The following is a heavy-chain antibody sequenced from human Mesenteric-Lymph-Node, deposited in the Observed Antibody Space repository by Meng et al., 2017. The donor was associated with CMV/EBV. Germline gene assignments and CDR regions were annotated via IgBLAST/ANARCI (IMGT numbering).Heavy chain of an antibody. CDR1: GFTFRNYA. D-gene: IGHD1-7*01. V-gene: IGHV3-23*01. CDR3: ARDRFRELTPSDYFDY. CDR2: ISGSGGST. J-gene: IGHJ4*02. Sequence: GESLKISCASSGFTFRNYAMIWVRQAPGKGLEWVSIISGSGGSTHYADSVKGRFTVSRDNSENTLWLQMNSLRAEDTAVYYCARDRFRELTPSDYFDYWGQGTLVTVSS.